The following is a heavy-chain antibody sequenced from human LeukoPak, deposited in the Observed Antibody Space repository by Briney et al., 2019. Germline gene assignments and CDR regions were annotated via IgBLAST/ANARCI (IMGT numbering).Heavy chain of an antibody. CDR3: AKGNTVGATDYMDV. CDR1: GFTFSNYA. CDR2: ISGSGDST. J-gene: IGHJ6*03. V-gene: IGHV3-23*01. Sequence: GGSLRLSCAASGFTFSNYAMSLVRQAPGKGLEWVSAISGSGDSTYYVDSVKGRFTISRDNSKNTLYLQMSSLRAEDTAVYYCAKGNTVGATDYMDVWGKGTTVTFSS. D-gene: IGHD1-26*01.